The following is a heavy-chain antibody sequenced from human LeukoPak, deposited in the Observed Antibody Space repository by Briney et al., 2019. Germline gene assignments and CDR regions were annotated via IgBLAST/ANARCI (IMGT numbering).Heavy chain of an antibody. CDR1: GASITTYY. J-gene: IGHJ4*02. D-gene: IGHD1-26*01. V-gene: IGHV4-59*01. Sequence: SETLSLTCTVSGASITTYYWSWIRQPPEKGLEWIGQIHSSGSANYNPSLKSRVAMSLDASKNQFSLKVSSVTAGDTAIYYCARDILDVGATHYFDYWGQGSLLTVSS. CDR2: IHSSGSA. CDR3: ARDILDVGATHYFDY.